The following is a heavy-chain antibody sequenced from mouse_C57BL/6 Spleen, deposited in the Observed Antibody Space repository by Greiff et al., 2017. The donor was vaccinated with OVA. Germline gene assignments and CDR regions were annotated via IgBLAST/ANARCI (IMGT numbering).Heavy chain of an antibody. CDR1: GYAFSSSW. CDR3: ASFTTVY. CDR2: IYPGDGDT. D-gene: IGHD1-1*01. Sequence: VQRVESGPELVKPGASVKISCKASGYAFSSSWMNWVKQRPGTGLEWIGRIYPGDGDTNYNGKFKGKATLTADKSSSTAYMQLSSLASEDSAVYFCASFTTVYWGQGTTLTVSS. J-gene: IGHJ2*01. V-gene: IGHV1-82*01.